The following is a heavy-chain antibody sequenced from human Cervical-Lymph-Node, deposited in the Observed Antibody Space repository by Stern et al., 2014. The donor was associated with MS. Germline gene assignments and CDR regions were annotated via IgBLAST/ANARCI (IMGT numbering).Heavy chain of an antibody. CDR1: GFTFSSYG. J-gene: IGHJ4*02. CDR2: IWYDGSNK. V-gene: IGHV3-33*01. Sequence: MQLVESGGGVVQSGRSLRLSCAASGFTFSSYGMHWVRQAPGKGLEWVAVIWYDGSNKYYADSVKGRFTISRDNSKNTLYLQMNTLRAEDTAVYYCARDNDIVVLPAALDYWGQGTLVTVSS. D-gene: IGHD2-2*01. CDR3: ARDNDIVVLPAALDY.